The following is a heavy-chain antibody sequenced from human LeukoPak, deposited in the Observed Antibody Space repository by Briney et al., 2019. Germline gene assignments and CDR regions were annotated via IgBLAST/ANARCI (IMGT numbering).Heavy chain of an antibody. Sequence: PSETLSLTCTVSGGSISSYYWSWILQPPGKGLEWIGYIYYSGSTNYNPSLNSRVTVSVDTSKNQFSLKLSSVTAADTAVYYCARGSSGYTFDYWGQGTLVNVSS. V-gene: IGHV4-59*01. D-gene: IGHD3-22*01. J-gene: IGHJ4*02. CDR2: IYYSGST. CDR3: ARGSSGYTFDY. CDR1: GGSISSYY.